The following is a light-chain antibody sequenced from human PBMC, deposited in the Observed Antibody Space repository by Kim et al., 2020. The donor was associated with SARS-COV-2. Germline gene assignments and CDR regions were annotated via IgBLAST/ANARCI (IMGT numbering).Light chain of an antibody. Sequence: QSALTQPASVSGSPGQSITISCTGTSSDVGGYNYVCWYQQHPGKAPKLMIYDVSKRPSGVSNRFSGSNSGNTASLTISGLQAGDEADCYCSSYTNSRTYVFG. CDR2: DVS. CDR1: SSDVGGYNY. V-gene: IGLV2-14*01. J-gene: IGLJ2*01. CDR3: SSYTNSRTYV.